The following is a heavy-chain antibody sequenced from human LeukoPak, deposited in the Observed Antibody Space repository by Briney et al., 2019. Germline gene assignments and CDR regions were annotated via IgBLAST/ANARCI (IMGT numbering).Heavy chain of an antibody. CDR1: GFTFSSYG. J-gene: IGHJ4*02. V-gene: IGHV3-33*01. Sequence: GGSLRLSCAASGFTFSSYGMHWVRQAPGKGPEWVAVIWYDGSNKYYADSVKGRFTISRDNSKNTLYLQMNSLRAEDTAVYYCARGDMITFGGVMSFDYWGQGTLVTVSS. CDR3: ARGDMITFGGVMSFDY. D-gene: IGHD3-16*01. CDR2: IWYDGSNK.